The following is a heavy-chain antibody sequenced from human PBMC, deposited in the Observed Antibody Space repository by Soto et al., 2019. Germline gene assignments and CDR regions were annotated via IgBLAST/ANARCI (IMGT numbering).Heavy chain of an antibody. Sequence: SGGSLRLSCAASGVPFCSYAMSWVRQAPGKGLEWVSAISGSGGSTYYADSVKGRFTISRDNSKNTLYLQMNSLRAEDTAVYYCAKDGGSLVTVVGIYYYYYGMDVWGQGTTVTVSS. CDR1: GVPFCSYA. D-gene: IGHD1-26*01. V-gene: IGHV3-23*01. CDR3: AKDGGSLVTVVGIYYYYYGMDV. CDR2: ISGSGGST. J-gene: IGHJ6*02.